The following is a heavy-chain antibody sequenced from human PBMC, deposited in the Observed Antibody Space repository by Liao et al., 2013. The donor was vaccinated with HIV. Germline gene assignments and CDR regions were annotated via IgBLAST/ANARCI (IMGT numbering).Heavy chain of an antibody. J-gene: IGHJ4*02. CDR3: ARDQSPGVFDN. Sequence: QVQLQESGPGLVKPSQTLSLTCTVSGGFISSGSYYWSWIRQPAGKGLEWIGRIYTSGSTNYNPSLKSRVTVSVDTSKNQFSLKLSSVTAADTAVYYCARDQSPGVFDNWGQGTLVTVSS. V-gene: IGHV4-61*02. CDR1: GGFISSGSYY. CDR2: IYTSGST.